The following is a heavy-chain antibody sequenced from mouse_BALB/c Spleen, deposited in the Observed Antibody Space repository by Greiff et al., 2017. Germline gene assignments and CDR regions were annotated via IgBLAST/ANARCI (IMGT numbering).Heavy chain of an antibody. J-gene: IGHJ3*01. CDR1: GYTFTNYW. V-gene: IGHV1-63*02. CDR3: ARRNRYDGSAWFAY. Sequence: QVQLQQSGAELVRPGTSVKISCKASGYTFTNYWLGWVKQRPGHGLEWIGDIYPGGGYTNYNEKFKGKATLTADTSSSTAYMQLSSLTSEDSAVYFCARRNRYDGSAWFAYWGQGTLVTVSA. CDR2: IYPGGGYT. D-gene: IGHD2-14*01.